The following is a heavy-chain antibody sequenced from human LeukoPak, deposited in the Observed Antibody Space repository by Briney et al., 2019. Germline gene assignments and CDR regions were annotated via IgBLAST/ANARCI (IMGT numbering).Heavy chain of an antibody. J-gene: IGHJ4*02. V-gene: IGHV3-30*18. D-gene: IGHD5-24*01. Sequence: PGRSLRLSCAASGVTFSSYGMHWVRQAPGKGLEWVAVIPYDGSNKYYADSVNGRFTISRDNSKNTLYLQMNSLRAEDTAVYYCAKDKGDGYNLILDYWGQGALVTVSS. CDR1: GVTFSSYG. CDR2: IPYDGSNK. CDR3: AKDKGDGYNLILDY.